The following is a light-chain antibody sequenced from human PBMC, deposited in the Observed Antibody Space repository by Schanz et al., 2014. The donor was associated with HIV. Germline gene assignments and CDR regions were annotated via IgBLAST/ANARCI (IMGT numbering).Light chain of an antibody. CDR3: QSFDSGLSVAV. Sequence: SVLTQPPSVSAAPGQKVTISCSGSSSNIGNNYVSRDQQLPGTAPKLLIYDNNKRPSGIPDRFSGSKSGTSASLAITGLQPEDEANYYCQSFDSGLSVAVFGGGTQLTVL. CDR2: DNN. J-gene: IGLJ2*01. CDR1: SSNIGNNY. V-gene: IGLV1-51*01.